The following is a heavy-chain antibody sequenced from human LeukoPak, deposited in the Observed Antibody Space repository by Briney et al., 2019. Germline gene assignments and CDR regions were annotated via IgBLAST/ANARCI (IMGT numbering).Heavy chain of an antibody. CDR1: GFTFSTYT. D-gene: IGHD1-26*01. V-gene: IGHV3-30*02. J-gene: IGHJ4*02. CDR2: IHHDGSNK. CDR3: ARGTEYSGSYYFDY. Sequence: GGSLRLSCTGSGFTFSTYTMNWVRQAPGKGLDWVAFIHHDGSNKYYADSVRGRFTISRDNSKNTLYLQMNSLRAEDTAVYYCARGTEYSGSYYFDYWGQGTLVTVSS.